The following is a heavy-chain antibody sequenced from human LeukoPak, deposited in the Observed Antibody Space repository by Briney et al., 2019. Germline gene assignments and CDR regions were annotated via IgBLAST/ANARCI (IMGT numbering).Heavy chain of an antibody. CDR1: GFTFSTYG. CDR2: IRYDGSNK. D-gene: IGHD3-22*01. V-gene: IGHV3-30*02. CDR3: AISMDFSDTSASDP. Sequence: GGSLRLSCAASGFTFSTYGMHWVRQAPGKGLEWVAFIRYDGSNKYYADSVKGRFTISRDNSKNTLYLQMNSLRGEDAAVYYCAISMDFSDTSASDPWGQGTLVTVSS. J-gene: IGHJ5*02.